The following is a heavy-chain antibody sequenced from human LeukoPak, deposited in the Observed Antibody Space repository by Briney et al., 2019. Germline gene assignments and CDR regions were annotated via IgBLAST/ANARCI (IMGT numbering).Heavy chain of an antibody. D-gene: IGHD2-21*01. CDR3: ARGPYFVFNNREYPRGMDV. CDR2: MYYSGKT. J-gene: IGHJ6*04. CDR1: GASISNYY. Sequence: SETLSLTCTVSGASISNYYWSWIRQPPGKGREWIGNMYYSGKTNYNPSLKSPVIISLDASQKQFSLRLSSVTAPYTAIYYCARGPYFVFNNREYPRGMDVWGKGNTVTVSA. V-gene: IGHV4-59*01.